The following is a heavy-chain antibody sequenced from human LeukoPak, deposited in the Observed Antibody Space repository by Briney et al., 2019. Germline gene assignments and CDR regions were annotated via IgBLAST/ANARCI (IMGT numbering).Heavy chain of an antibody. J-gene: IGHJ4*02. CDR3: ARDPPYRRGLSLDVPYFFDY. D-gene: IGHD6-19*01. CDR2: ISSRSSAI. Sequence: GGSLRLSCAASGFTFSDYALNWVRQAPGKGLEWVSYISSRSSAIYYADSVKGRFTVSRDNARNSLCLQMNSLRAEDTAVYYCARDPPYRRGLSLDVPYFFDYWGQGTLATVSS. CDR1: GFTFSDYA. V-gene: IGHV3-48*04.